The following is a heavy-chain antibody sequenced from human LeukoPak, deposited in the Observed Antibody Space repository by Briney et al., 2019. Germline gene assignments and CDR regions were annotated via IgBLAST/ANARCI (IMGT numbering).Heavy chain of an antibody. CDR2: ISAYNGNT. CDR3: AREAERLSPYYYGMDV. Sequence: GASVKVSCKASGGTFSSYAISWVRQAPGQGLEWMGWISAYNGNTNYAQKLQGRVTMTTDTSTSTAYMELRSLRTDDTAVYYCAREAERLSPYYYGMDVWGQGTTVTVSS. D-gene: IGHD1-1*01. CDR1: GGTFSSYA. J-gene: IGHJ6*02. V-gene: IGHV1-18*01.